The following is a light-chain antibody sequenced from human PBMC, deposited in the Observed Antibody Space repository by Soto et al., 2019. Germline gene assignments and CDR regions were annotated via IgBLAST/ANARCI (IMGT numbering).Light chain of an antibody. V-gene: IGKV3-15*01. Sequence: EIVMTQSPATLSVSPGERGTLSCRASQSVSSNLAWYQQKPGQAPRLLIYCASTRATGIPARFIGSRSGTEFTLTISSLQSEDFAVYYCQQYNNWPWTFGQGTKVEIK. CDR3: QQYNNWPWT. CDR2: CAS. CDR1: QSVSSN. J-gene: IGKJ1*01.